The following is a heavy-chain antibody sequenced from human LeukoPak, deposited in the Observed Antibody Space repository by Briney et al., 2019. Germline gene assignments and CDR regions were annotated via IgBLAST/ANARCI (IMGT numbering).Heavy chain of an antibody. V-gene: IGHV3-21*01. Sequence: PGGSLRLSCAASGFTFSSYSMNWVRQAPGKGLEWVSSISSSSYIYYADSVKGRFTISRDTAKNSLYLQMNSLGAEDTAVYYCARSSVAGLDYWGQGTLVTVSS. D-gene: IGHD6-19*01. CDR3: ARSSVAGLDY. CDR2: ISSSSYI. CDR1: GFTFSSYS. J-gene: IGHJ4*02.